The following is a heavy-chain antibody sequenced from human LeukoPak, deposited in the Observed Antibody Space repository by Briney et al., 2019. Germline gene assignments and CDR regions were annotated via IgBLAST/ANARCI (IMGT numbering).Heavy chain of an antibody. CDR2: ISYDGSNK. CDR1: GSTFSNYA. J-gene: IGHJ4*02. V-gene: IGHV3-30-3*01. CDR3: ARVAY. Sequence: GGSLRLSCVASGSTFSNYAIHWVRQAPGKGLEWVAVISYDGSNKYYAHSVKGRFTLSRDNSKNTLYLQMDSLRPEDTAVYYCARVAYWGQGTLVTVSS.